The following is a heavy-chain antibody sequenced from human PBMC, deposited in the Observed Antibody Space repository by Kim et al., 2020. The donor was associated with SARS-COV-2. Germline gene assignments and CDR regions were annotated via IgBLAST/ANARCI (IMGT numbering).Heavy chain of an antibody. Sequence: GGSLRLSCAASGFTVSSNYMSWVRQAPGKGLEWVSVIYSGGSTYYADSVKGRFTISRDNSKNTLYLQMNSLRAEDTAVYYCARAHPGPADFDLWGRGTLVTVSS. CDR1: GFTVSSNY. CDR3: ARAHPGPADFDL. CDR2: IYSGGST. J-gene: IGHJ2*01. V-gene: IGHV3-53*01.